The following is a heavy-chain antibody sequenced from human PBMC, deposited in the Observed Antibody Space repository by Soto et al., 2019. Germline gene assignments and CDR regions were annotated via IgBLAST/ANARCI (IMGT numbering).Heavy chain of an antibody. J-gene: IGHJ6*03. Sequence: SETLSLTCTVSGGSISSSSYYWGWIRQPPGKGLEWIGSIYYSGSTYYNPSLKSRVTISVDTSKNQFSLKLSSVTAADTAVYYCARHPTYYDILTGYYKGHYYYYMDVWGKGTTVTVSS. CDR2: IYYSGST. CDR1: GGSISSSSYY. V-gene: IGHV4-39*01. D-gene: IGHD3-9*01. CDR3: ARHPTYYDILTGYYKGHYYYYMDV.